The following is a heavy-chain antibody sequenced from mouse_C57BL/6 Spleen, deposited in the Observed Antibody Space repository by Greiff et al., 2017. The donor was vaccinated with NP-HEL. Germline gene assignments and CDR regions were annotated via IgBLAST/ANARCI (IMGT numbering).Heavy chain of an antibody. Sequence: QVQLQQPGAELVKPGASVKLSCKASGYTFTSYWITWVKQRPGQGLEWIGDIYPGSGSTNYNEKFKSKATLTVDKSSSTAYMQLNSLTSDYSAVYYCAKREAYFDVWGTGTTVTVSS. V-gene: IGHV1-55*01. J-gene: IGHJ1*03. CDR1: GYTFTSYW. CDR3: AKREAYFDV. CDR2: IYPGSGST.